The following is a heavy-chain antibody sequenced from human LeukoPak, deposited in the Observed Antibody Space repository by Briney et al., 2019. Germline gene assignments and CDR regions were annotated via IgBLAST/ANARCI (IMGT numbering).Heavy chain of an antibody. CDR2: IYTSGST. J-gene: IGHJ3*02. V-gene: IGHV4-61*02. Sequence: SETLSLTCTVSGGSISSGSYYWSWLRQPAGKGLEWIGRIYTSGSTNYNPSLTSRVTISLDTSKNQFSLKLGSVTAADTAVYYCASEYYYDSGGYYLGLSFDIWGQGTLVTVSS. CDR1: GGSISSGSYY. D-gene: IGHD3-22*01. CDR3: ASEYYYDSGGYYLGLSFDI.